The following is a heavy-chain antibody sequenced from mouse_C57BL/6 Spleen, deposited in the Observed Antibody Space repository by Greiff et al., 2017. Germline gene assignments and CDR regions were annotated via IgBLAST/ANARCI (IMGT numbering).Heavy chain of an antibody. J-gene: IGHJ1*03. CDR1: GFTFSSYA. Sequence: EVKLVESGGGLVKPGGSLKLSCAASGFTFSSYAMSWVRQTPEKRLEWVATISDGGSYTYYTDNVKGRFTIYRDNAKNNLYLQMSHLKSEDTAMYYCARQGAGTKYFDVWGTGTTVTVSS. V-gene: IGHV5-4*03. D-gene: IGHD4-1*01. CDR3: ARQGAGTKYFDV. CDR2: ISDGGSYT.